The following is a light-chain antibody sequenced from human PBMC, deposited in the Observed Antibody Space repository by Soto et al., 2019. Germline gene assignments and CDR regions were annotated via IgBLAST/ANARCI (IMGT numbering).Light chain of an antibody. V-gene: IGKV1-39*01. CDR3: QQSYNTPIT. CDR2: ATS. CDR1: RTIDNY. J-gene: IGKJ5*01. Sequence: DIQMNQSPSSLSASLGDRVTITCRASRTIDNYLNWYQQKPGRAPELLVYATSSLQSGVPSRFTGGGSGTHFTLTISGLQPEDFATYFCQQSYNTPITFGQGTLLE.